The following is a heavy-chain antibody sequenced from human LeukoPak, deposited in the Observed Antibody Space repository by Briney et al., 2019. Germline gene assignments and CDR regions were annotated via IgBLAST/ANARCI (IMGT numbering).Heavy chain of an antibody. D-gene: IGHD3-9*01. V-gene: IGHV3-15*01. CDR3: TTDYLDWLLYRDY. Sequence: GGSLRLSCAASGFTFSIAWMSWVRQAPGKGLEWVGRIKSKTDGGTTDYAAPVKGRFTISRDDSKNTLYLQMNSLKTEDTAVYYCTTDYLDWLLYRDYWGQGTLVTVSS. J-gene: IGHJ4*02. CDR1: GFTFSIAW. CDR2: IKSKTDGGTT.